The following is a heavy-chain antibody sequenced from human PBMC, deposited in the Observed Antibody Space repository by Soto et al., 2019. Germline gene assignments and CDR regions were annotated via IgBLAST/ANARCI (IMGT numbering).Heavy chain of an antibody. V-gene: IGHV4-59*11. CDR3: ARVGYYGSGSYYTNYGMDV. D-gene: IGHD3-10*01. J-gene: IGHJ6*02. Sequence: ETMSLTWTVADGSIGGLYWRWIRQHPGKGLEWIGYIYYSGSTNYNPSLKSRVTISVDTSKNQFSLKLSSVTAADTAVYYCARVGYYGSGSYYTNYGMDVWGQGTTVTVSS. CDR1: DGSIGGLY. CDR2: IYYSGST.